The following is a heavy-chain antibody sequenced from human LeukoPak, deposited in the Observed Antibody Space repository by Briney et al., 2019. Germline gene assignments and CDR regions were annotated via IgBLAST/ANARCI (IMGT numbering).Heavy chain of an antibody. V-gene: IGHV4-4*07. Sequence: SETLSLTCTISVGSISNYYWSWIRQPAGKGLEWIGRIHSSGSTDYNPSLKSRVTMSVDTSKNQFSLRLTFVTAADTAVYYCARDPYYYDSSGYPHWFDPWGQGTLVTVSS. J-gene: IGHJ5*02. CDR2: IHSSGST. D-gene: IGHD3-22*01. CDR1: VGSISNYY. CDR3: ARDPYYYDSSGYPHWFDP.